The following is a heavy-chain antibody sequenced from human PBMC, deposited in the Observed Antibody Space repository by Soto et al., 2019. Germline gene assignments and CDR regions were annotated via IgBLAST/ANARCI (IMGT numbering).Heavy chain of an antibody. D-gene: IGHD3-10*01. V-gene: IGHV4-34*01. CDR1: GGSFSGYY. CDR2: INHSGST. Sequence: SETLSLTCAVYGGSFSGYYWSWIRQPPGKGLEWIGEINHSGSTNYNPSLKSRVTISVDTSKNQFSLKLSSVTAADTAVYYCARRPTMVRGVVRFRFDPWGQGXLVTVYS. J-gene: IGHJ5*02. CDR3: ARRPTMVRGVVRFRFDP.